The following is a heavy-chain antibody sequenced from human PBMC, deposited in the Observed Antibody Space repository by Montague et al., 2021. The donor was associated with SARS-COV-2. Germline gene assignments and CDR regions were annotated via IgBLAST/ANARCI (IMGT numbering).Heavy chain of an antibody. Sequence: SEILSLTCTVSGGSISSSSYYWGWIRQPPGKGLEWIGCIYYSGSTYYNPSLKSRVTISVDTSKNQFSLKLSSVTAADTAVYYCARPTVLRYFGWVSAAYGIDVWGQGTTVTVSS. CDR2: IYYSGST. CDR3: ARPTVLRYFGWVSAAYGIDV. CDR1: GGSISSSSYY. D-gene: IGHD3-9*01. V-gene: IGHV4-39*01. J-gene: IGHJ6*02.